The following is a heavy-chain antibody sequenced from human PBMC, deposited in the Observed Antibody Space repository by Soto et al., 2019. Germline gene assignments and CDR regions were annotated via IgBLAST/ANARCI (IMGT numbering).Heavy chain of an antibody. Sequence: GGSLRLSCAASGFTFSSYSMNWVRQAPGKGLEWVSYISSSSSTIYYADSVKGRFTISRDNAKNSLYLQMNSLRAEDTAVYYCARSFWSGYYTADYWGQGTLVTVSS. CDR1: GFTFSSYS. V-gene: IGHV3-48*01. CDR3: ARSFWSGYYTADY. D-gene: IGHD3-3*01. CDR2: ISSSSSTI. J-gene: IGHJ4*02.